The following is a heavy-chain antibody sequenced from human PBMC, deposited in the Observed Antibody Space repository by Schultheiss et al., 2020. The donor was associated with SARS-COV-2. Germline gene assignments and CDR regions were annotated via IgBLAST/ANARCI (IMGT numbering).Heavy chain of an antibody. Sequence: SETLSLTCAVSDGSFSDYYWTWIRQPPGKGLEWIGYIYYSGSTNYNPSLKSRVTISVDTSKNQFSLNLSSVTAADTAVYFCAREEMTDYSNYFGYWGQGTLVTVSS. J-gene: IGHJ4*02. CDR3: AREEMTDYSNYFGY. CDR2: IYYSGST. D-gene: IGHD4-11*01. CDR1: DGSFSDYY. V-gene: IGHV4-59*01.